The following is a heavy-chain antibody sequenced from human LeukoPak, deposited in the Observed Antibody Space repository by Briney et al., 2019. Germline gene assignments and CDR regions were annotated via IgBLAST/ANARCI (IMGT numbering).Heavy chain of an antibody. CDR1: GFMLHDYA. Sequence: GGSLGLSWAAPGFMLHDYAIHWVRQAPGKGLEWVSLSGDGGSTFYADSVKGRFTISRDNSKNSLYLQMDSLRSDDTALYYCARESESSGWYDYWGQGTLVTVSS. CDR3: ARESESSGWYDY. V-gene: IGHV3-43*02. J-gene: IGHJ4*02. D-gene: IGHD6-19*01. CDR2: SGDGGST.